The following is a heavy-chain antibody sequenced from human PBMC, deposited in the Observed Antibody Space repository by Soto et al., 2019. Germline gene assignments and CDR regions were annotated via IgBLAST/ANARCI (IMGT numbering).Heavy chain of an antibody. CDR3: ARVRAHYILDGALEYFDY. V-gene: IGHV1-69*02. CDR1: GGTFSTYT. CDR2: IIPIIGII. D-gene: IGHD3-10*01. J-gene: IGHJ4*02. Sequence: EASVKVSCKASGGTFSTYTITWVRQAPGQGLEWMGRIIPIIGIINYAQKFQGRVTITADKFTGTAYMELTRLRSDDTAVYYCARVRAHYILDGALEYFDYWGQGTLVTVSS.